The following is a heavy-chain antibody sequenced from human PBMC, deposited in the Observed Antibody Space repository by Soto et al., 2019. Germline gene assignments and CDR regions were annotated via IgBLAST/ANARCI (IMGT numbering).Heavy chain of an antibody. CDR3: ARVGNYDYTPWAFDI. J-gene: IGHJ3*02. D-gene: IGHD3-16*01. CDR2: ISAYNGNT. Sequence: ASVKVSCKASGYTFTSYGISWGRQAPGQGLEWMGWISAYNGNTNYAQKLQGRVTMTTDTSTSTAYMELRSLRSDDTAVYYCARVGNYDYTPWAFDIWGQGTMVTVSS. CDR1: GYTFTSYG. V-gene: IGHV1-18*01.